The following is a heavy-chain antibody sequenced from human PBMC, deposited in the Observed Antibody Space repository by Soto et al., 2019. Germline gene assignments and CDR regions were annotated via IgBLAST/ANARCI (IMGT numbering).Heavy chain of an antibody. CDR1: GFTFRSYA. V-gene: IGHV3-23*01. D-gene: IGHD3-9*01. J-gene: IGHJ1*01. CDR3: AKDVHYDIVTGIEYFDH. CDR2: ISGTGRVT. Sequence: EVQLLESGGGLVQPGESLKISCAVSGFTFRSYAMSWVRQAPGKGLEWVSGISGTGRVTNYAESVKGRFTISRDNPKNTLSLEMKSLRAEDTAVYYCAKDVHYDIVTGIEYFDHWGQGTLVTVSS.